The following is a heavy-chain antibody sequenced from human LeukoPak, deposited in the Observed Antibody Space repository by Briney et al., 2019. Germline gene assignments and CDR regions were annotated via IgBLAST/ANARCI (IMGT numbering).Heavy chain of an antibody. J-gene: IGHJ4*02. Sequence: SETLSLTCTVSGGSISTSSYYWGWIRQPPGKGLEWIGTIYYSGSTYYNPSLKSRVTISVDTSKNQFSLKLSSVTAADTAVYYCARHGFGEYDPFDYWGQGTLVTVSS. D-gene: IGHD3-10*01. CDR2: IYYSGST. V-gene: IGHV4-39*01. CDR1: GGSISTSSYY. CDR3: ARHGFGEYDPFDY.